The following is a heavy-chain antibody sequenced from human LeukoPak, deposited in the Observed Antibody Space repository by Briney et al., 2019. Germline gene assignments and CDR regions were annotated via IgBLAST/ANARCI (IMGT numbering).Heavy chain of an antibody. V-gene: IGHV3-64*01. Sequence: QPGGSLRLSCAASGFTFSSYAMHWVRQAPGKGPEYVSAISSNGGSTYYANSVKGRFTISRDNSKNTLYLQMGSLRAEDMAVYYCARVVPAAKNYYYYYYMDVWGKGTTVTVSS. J-gene: IGHJ6*03. D-gene: IGHD2-2*01. CDR2: ISSNGGST. CDR3: ARVVPAAKNYYYYYYMDV. CDR1: GFTFSSYA.